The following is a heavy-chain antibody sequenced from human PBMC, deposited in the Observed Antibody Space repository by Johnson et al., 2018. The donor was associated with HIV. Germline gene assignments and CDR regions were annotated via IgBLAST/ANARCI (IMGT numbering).Heavy chain of an antibody. CDR1: GFTFGDYG. Sequence: EMQLVESGGGVVRPGGSLRLSCAASGFTFGDYGMSWVRQVPGKGLEWVSGINWNGGSTGYADSVKGRFTISRDNAKNSLYLQMNSLTVEDTALYYCARADRDSGTYHDAFDIWGQGTMVTVSS. J-gene: IGHJ3*02. V-gene: IGHV3-20*04. D-gene: IGHD1-26*01. CDR2: INWNGGST. CDR3: ARADRDSGTYHDAFDI.